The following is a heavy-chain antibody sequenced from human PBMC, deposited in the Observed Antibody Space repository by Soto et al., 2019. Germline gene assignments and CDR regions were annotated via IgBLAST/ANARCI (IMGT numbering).Heavy chain of an antibody. Sequence: QVQLVQSGPEVKKPGASVKVSCNASGYTFSTYGFSWVRQAHGQCLAWVGWIGAHNSYTTYAQKFQGRVTMTTDTSTTTSYVELRSLPCDHPAVYWCARVSRGTEGFGHWGQGTLVTVSS. V-gene: IGHV1-18*01. D-gene: IGHD3-3*01. J-gene: IGHJ4*02. CDR2: IGAHNSYT. CDR1: GYTFSTYG. CDR3: ARVSRGTEGFGH.